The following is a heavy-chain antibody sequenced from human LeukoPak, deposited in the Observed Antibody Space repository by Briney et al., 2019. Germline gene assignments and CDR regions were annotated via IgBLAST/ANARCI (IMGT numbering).Heavy chain of an antibody. J-gene: IGHJ4*02. CDR2: IKQDGNEK. D-gene: IGHD2-15*01. CDR1: GFTFSTFW. CDR3: ARAPRRCSGGICYSSTFDY. V-gene: IGHV3-7*01. Sequence: SGGSLRLSCAASGFTFSTFWMSWVRQAPGKGLEWVANIKQDGNEKYYVDSVKGRFTISRDNAKNSLNLQMNSLRAEDTAVYYCARAPRRCSGGICYSSTFDYWGQGTLVTVSS.